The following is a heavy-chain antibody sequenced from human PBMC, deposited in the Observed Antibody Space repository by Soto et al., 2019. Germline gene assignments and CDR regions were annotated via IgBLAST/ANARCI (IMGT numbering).Heavy chain of an antibody. D-gene: IGHD3-3*01. CDR3: ARHGDFGVVIISYFDY. Sequence: SETLSLTCTVSGGSISSSSYYWGWIRQPPGKGLEWIGSIYYSGSTYYNSSLKSRVTISVDTSKNQFSLKLSSVTAADTAVYYCARHGDFGVVIISYFDYWGQGTLVTVSS. J-gene: IGHJ4*02. CDR2: IYYSGST. CDR1: GGSISSSSYY. V-gene: IGHV4-39*01.